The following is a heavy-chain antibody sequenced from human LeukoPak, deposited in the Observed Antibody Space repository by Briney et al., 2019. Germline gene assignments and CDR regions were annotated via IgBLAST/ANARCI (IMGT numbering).Heavy chain of an antibody. CDR3: AKDNRRHYTSGPNPDSLH. Sequence: PTGGSLRLSCAASEFTFSAYWMHWVRQPPGKGLEWVSGISWNSGSIDYADSVKGRFTISRDNAKNSLYLQMNSLRVEDTAFYYCAKDNRRHYTSGPNPDSLHWGQGALVTVSS. CDR2: ISWNSGSI. J-gene: IGHJ4*02. CDR1: EFTFSAYW. V-gene: IGHV3-9*01. D-gene: IGHD6-19*01.